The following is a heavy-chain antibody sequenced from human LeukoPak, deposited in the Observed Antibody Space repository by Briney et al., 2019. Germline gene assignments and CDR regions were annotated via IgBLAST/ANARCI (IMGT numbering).Heavy chain of an antibody. CDR2: IWYDGSNK. CDR1: GFTFSSYG. CDR3: ARGFEGYEYYDSSGLPGFDY. V-gene: IGHV3-33*01. J-gene: IGHJ4*02. D-gene: IGHD3-22*01. Sequence: GGSLRLSCAASGFTFSSYGMHWVRQAPGKGLEWVAVIWYDGSNKYYADSVKGRFTISRDNSKNTLYLQMNSLRAEDTAVYYCARGFEGYEYYDSSGLPGFDYWGQGTLVTVSS.